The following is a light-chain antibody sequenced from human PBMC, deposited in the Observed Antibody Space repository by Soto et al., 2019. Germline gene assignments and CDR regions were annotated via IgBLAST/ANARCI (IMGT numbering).Light chain of an antibody. CDR2: WAS. Sequence: DLLLTQTPDSLAVSLGERATINCRSSQSVLYNSNNDSYLTWYQQKPGQSPKVLIYWASTRDSGVPDRFSGSGSGTDFTLTISSLQAEDVAVYYCQQYYNIPWTFGQGTKVDIK. V-gene: IGKV4-1*01. CDR1: QSVLYNSNNDSY. J-gene: IGKJ1*01. CDR3: QQYYNIPWT.